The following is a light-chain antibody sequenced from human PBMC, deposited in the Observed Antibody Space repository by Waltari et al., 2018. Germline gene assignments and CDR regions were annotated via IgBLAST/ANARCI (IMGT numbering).Light chain of an antibody. Sequence: QQQPGKAPKLMNDDVSNRPSGVANRCSDSKSGNTASRTISGLQAEDEADYYCSSYTRSSTLGVFGGGTKLTVL. J-gene: IGLJ3*02. V-gene: IGLV2-14*03. CDR3: SSYTRSSTLGV. CDR2: DVS.